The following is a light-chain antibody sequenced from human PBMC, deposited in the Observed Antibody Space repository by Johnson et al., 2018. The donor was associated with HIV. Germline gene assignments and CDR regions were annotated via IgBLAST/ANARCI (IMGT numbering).Light chain of an antibody. Sequence: QSVLTQPPSVSAAPGQKVTISCSGSSSNIGNNYVSWYQQLPGTAPKLLIYDNNKRPSGIPDRFSGSKFGTSATLGITGLQTGDEADYYCGTWDSSLSAGVFGTGTKVT. V-gene: IGLV1-51*01. J-gene: IGLJ1*01. CDR1: SSNIGNNY. CDR2: DNN. CDR3: GTWDSSLSAGV.